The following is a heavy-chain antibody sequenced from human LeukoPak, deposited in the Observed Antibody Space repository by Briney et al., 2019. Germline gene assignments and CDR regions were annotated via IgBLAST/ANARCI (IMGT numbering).Heavy chain of an antibody. CDR1: GGSFSNDY. V-gene: IGHV4-59*12. Sequence: SETLSLTCVVHGGSFSNDYWRWIRQPPGKGLEWIGHIYYRGSTNYNPSLKSRVTISVDTSKNQFSLKLSSVTAADTAVYYCARLSGYSSGHYYSDYWGQGTLATVSS. CDR3: ARLSGYSSGHYYSDY. CDR2: IYYRGST. D-gene: IGHD3-22*01. J-gene: IGHJ4*02.